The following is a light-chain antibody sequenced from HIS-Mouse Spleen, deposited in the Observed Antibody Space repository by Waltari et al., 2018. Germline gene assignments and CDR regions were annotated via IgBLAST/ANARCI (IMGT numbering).Light chain of an antibody. J-gene: IGLJ2*01. Sequence: QSVLPQPPSASGTPGQRVTISCSGSSSNIGSNYVYWYQQLPGTAPKLLISRNNQRPSGVPDRFSGSKSGTSASLAISGLRSEDEADYYCAAWDDSLSGHVVFGGGTKLTVL. CDR1: SSNIGSNY. CDR2: RNN. CDR3: AAWDDSLSGHVV. V-gene: IGLV1-47*01.